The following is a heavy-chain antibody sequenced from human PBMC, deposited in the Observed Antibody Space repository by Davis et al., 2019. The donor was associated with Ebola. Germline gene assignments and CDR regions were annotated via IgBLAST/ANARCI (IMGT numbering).Heavy chain of an antibody. CDR1: GASISSYY. CDR3: ARHGSGGSCFPN. Sequence: MPSETLSLTCTIPGASISSYYWGWIRQPPGKGLEWIGSIYYSGSTYYNPSLKSRVTISVDTSKNQFSLKLSSVTAADTAVYYCARHGSGGSCFPNWGQGTLVTVSS. CDR2: IYYSGST. V-gene: IGHV4-39*01. J-gene: IGHJ4*02. D-gene: IGHD2-15*01.